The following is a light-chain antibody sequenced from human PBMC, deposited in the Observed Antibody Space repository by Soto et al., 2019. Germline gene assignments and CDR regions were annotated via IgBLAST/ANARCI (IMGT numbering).Light chain of an antibody. J-gene: IGLJ1*01. V-gene: IGLV2-14*01. CDR3: SSYTSSSTLV. CDR2: EVT. CDR1: GSDVGGYNF. Sequence: QSVLTQPASVSGSPGQSITISCTGTGSDVGGYNFVSWYQQYPGKAPKLIIFEVTSRPSGVSNRFSGSKSDNSASLTISGLQPEDEADYFCSSYTSSSTLVFGTGTQLTVL.